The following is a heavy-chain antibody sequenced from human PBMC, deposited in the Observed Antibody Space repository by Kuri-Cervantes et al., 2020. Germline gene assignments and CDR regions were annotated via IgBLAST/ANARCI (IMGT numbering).Heavy chain of an antibody. CDR1: GSSFINYW. Sequence: GESLKISCKGSGSSFINYWIGWVRQMPGKGLEWMGITYPGDSDTRYSPSFQGQVTISADKSISTAYVQWSSLKASDTAMYYCARPRSYGSMDGFDIWGQGTMVTVSS. CDR2: TYPGDSDT. V-gene: IGHV5-51*01. CDR3: ARPRSYGSMDGFDI. D-gene: IGHD5-18*01. J-gene: IGHJ3*02.